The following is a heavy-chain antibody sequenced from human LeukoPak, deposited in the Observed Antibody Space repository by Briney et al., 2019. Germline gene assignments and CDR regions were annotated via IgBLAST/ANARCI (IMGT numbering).Heavy chain of an antibody. CDR3: ARLLWGTWYFDL. J-gene: IGHJ2*01. CDR1: GFTFSSFA. V-gene: IGHV3-30*14. D-gene: IGHD7-27*01. Sequence: GGSLRLSCAASGFTFSSFAMHWVRQAPGRGLEWVAAISYHGSNTYYADSVKGRFTISRDNSKNTLYLQIHSLRAEDTAVYYCARLLWGTWYFDLWGRGTLVTVSS. CDR2: ISYHGSNT.